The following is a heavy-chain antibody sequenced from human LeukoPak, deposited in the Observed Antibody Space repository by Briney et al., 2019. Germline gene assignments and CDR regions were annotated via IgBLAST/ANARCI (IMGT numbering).Heavy chain of an antibody. V-gene: IGHV3-30-3*01. D-gene: IGHD6-19*01. CDR3: ARDRWLVPFDY. Sequence: GGSLRLSCAASGFTFSSYAMHWVRQAPGKGLEWVAVISYDGSNKYYADSVKGRFTISRDNSKNTLYLQMNSLRAEDTAVYYCARDRWLVPFDYWGQGTLVTVSS. CDR1: GFTFSSYA. CDR2: ISYDGSNK. J-gene: IGHJ4*02.